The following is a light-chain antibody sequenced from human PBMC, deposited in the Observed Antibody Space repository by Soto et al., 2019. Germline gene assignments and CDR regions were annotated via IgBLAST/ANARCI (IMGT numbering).Light chain of an antibody. Sequence: QSVLTQPASLSGSPGQSITISCTGTSSDVGGYNYVSWYQHHPGEAPKVMIYDVGDRPSGVSNRFSGSKSGNTASLTISGLQAEDEADYYCCSFTSSNLYVFGTGTKVTVL. J-gene: IGLJ1*01. CDR3: CSFTSSNLYV. CDR2: DVG. V-gene: IGLV2-14*03. CDR1: SSDVGGYNY.